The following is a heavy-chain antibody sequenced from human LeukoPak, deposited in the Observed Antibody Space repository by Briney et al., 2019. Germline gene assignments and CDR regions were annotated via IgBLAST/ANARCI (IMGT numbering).Heavy chain of an antibody. D-gene: IGHD1-26*01. Sequence: ASVKVSCKASGYTFTSSGISWVRQAPGQGLEWMGWISAYNGNTNYAQKLQGRVTMTTDTSTSAAYMELRSLRSDDTAVYYCARDRVPSGSSEAQHWGQGTLVTVSS. CDR1: GYTFTSSG. J-gene: IGHJ1*01. CDR2: ISAYNGNT. CDR3: ARDRVPSGSSEAQH. V-gene: IGHV1-18*01.